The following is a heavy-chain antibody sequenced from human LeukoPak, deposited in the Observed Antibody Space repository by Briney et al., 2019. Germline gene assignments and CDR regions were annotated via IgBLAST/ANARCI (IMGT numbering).Heavy chain of an antibody. Sequence: GGSLRLSCAASGFTFSDYYMSWIRQAPGEGLEWVSYISSSSEYTNYADSVKGRFTSSRDNAKNSLFLQMNSLTAEDTAVYYCARVRPSGSPLDYWGQGTLVTVSS. CDR3: ARVRPSGSPLDY. CDR2: ISSSSEYT. V-gene: IGHV3-11*05. D-gene: IGHD1-26*01. J-gene: IGHJ4*02. CDR1: GFTFSDYY.